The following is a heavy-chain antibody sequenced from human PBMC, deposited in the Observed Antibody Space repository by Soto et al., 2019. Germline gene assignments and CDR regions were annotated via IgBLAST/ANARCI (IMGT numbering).Heavy chain of an antibody. Sequence: ETLSLTCAVYGGSFSGYYWSWIRQPPGKGLEWIGEINHSGSTNYNPSLKSRVTISVDTSKNQFSLKLSSVTAADTAVYYCARGHGSSWYLYYYGMDVWGQGTTVTVSS. CDR1: GGSFSGYY. CDR2: INHSGST. CDR3: ARGHGSSWYLYYYGMDV. V-gene: IGHV4-34*01. J-gene: IGHJ6*02. D-gene: IGHD6-13*01.